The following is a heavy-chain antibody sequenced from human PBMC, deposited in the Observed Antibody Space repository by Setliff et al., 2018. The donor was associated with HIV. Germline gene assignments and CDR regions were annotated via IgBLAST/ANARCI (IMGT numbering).Heavy chain of an antibody. CDR2: VSQSGST. V-gene: IGHV4-39*01. CDR3: ARVPVAGANWFDP. D-gene: IGHD2-21*01. CDR1: GVSINRTDHY. J-gene: IGHJ5*02. Sequence: SETRSLTCSVSGVSINRTDHYWGWVRQSPGKRLEWIGSVSQSGSTYYNPSLKSRITTSVDRSKNLFSLKLISVTAADQGVYYCARVPVAGANWFDPWGLGTLVTVSS.